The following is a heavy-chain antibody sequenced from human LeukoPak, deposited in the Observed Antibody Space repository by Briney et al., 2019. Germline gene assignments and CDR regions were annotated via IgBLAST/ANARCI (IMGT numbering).Heavy chain of an antibody. Sequence: TGGPLRLSCAASGFTFSSYAMSWVRQAPGKGLEWVSTISGSGGSTYYADSVKGRFTISRDNSKNTVYLQMNSLRAEDTAVYYCAKDPYGTRYFDYWGQGTLVTVSS. CDR1: GFTFSSYA. D-gene: IGHD2-2*01. CDR2: ISGSGGST. CDR3: AKDPYGTRYFDY. V-gene: IGHV3-23*01. J-gene: IGHJ4*02.